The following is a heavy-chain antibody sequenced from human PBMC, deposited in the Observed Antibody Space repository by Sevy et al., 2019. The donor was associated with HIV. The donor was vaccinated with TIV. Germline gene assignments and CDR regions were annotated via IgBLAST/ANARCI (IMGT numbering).Heavy chain of an antibody. CDR3: ATSRSGYFDSSGYYIY. Sequence: GESLKISCEGSGYSFTSHWIGWVRHMPGKGLEWMGIIYPDDSETRCSPSFQCQVTFSADKSISTAYLQWSSLKASDTAMYYCATSRSGYFDSSGYYIYWGQGTMVTVSS. CDR1: GYSFTSHW. J-gene: IGHJ4*02. V-gene: IGHV5-51*01. CDR2: IYPDDSET. D-gene: IGHD3-22*01.